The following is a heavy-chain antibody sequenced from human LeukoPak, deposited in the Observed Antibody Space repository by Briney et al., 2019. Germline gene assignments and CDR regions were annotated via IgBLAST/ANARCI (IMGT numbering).Heavy chain of an antibody. CDR2: IWYDGSNK. Sequence: GGSLRLSCEASGFTFSSYGMHWVRQAPGKGLEWVAVIWYDGSNKYYADSVKGRFTISRDNSKNTLYLQMNSLRAEDTAVYYCARYKSLRNSGSCPLGAFDIWGQGTMVTVSS. J-gene: IGHJ3*02. D-gene: IGHD1-26*01. V-gene: IGHV3-33*01. CDR1: GFTFSSYG. CDR3: ARYKSLRNSGSCPLGAFDI.